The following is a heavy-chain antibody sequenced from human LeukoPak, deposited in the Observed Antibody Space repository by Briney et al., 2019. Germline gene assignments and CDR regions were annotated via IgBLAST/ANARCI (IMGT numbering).Heavy chain of an antibody. J-gene: IGHJ4*02. CDR1: GGTFSSYA. CDR3: ARDLPFED. V-gene: IGHV1-2*06. Sequence: ASVNVSCKASGGTFSSYAISWVRQAPGQGLEWMGLIHPSSGATNYAQRFQGRVTLTRDTSINTAYMELSRLTSDDTAVYYCARDLPFEDWGQGTLVTVSS. D-gene: IGHD2/OR15-2a*01. CDR2: IHPSSGAT.